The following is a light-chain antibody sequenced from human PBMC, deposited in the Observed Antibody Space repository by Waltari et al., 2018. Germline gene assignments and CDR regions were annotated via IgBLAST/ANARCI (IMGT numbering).Light chain of an antibody. Sequence: DIQMTQSPSSLSASVGDRVTISCQASQDIANYLNWYQQKPGKAPKLLIYLASNLETGVPSRFSGSGSGAYFTFTISSLQPEDIATYYCQHYDNLLLTFGGGTKVEIK. CDR1: QDIANY. CDR2: LAS. V-gene: IGKV1-33*01. CDR3: QHYDNLLLT. J-gene: IGKJ4*01.